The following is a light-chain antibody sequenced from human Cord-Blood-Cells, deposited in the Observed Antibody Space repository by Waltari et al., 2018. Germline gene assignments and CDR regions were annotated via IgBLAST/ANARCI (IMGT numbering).Light chain of an antibody. CDR2: EVS. CDR1: SSHVGGYNY. V-gene: IGLV2-8*01. CDR3: SSYAGSNNVV. Sequence: QSALTQPPPASGSPGQSVTITCPGTSSHVGGYNYVSWYQQHPGKAPKLMIYEVSKRPSGVPDRFSGSKSGNTASLTVSGLQAEDEADYYCSSYAGSNNVVFGGGTKLTVL. J-gene: IGLJ2*01.